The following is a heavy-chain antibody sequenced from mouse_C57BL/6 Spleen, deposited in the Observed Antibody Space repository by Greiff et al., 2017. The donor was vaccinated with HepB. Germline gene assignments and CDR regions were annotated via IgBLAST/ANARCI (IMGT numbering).Heavy chain of an antibody. Sequence: EVQRVESGGGLVKPGGSLKLSCAASGFTFSSYAMSWVRQTPEKRLEWVATISDGGSYTYYPDNVKGRFTISRDNAKNNLYLQMSHLKSEDTAMYYCARAYYGSPPWWFDVWGTGTTVTVSS. D-gene: IGHD1-1*01. V-gene: IGHV5-4*01. CDR2: ISDGGSYT. J-gene: IGHJ1*03. CDR1: GFTFSSYA. CDR3: ARAYYGSPPWWFDV.